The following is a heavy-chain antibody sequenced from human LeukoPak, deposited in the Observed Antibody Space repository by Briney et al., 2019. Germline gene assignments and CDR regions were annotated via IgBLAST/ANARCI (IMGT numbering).Heavy chain of an antibody. D-gene: IGHD3-22*01. Sequence: SETLSLTCTVSGGSISGYYWSWIRQPAGKGLEWIGRIYTSGNTNYNPSLKSRVTMSVDTSRNQFSLKLSSVTAADTAVYYCARDYYDSSGYCYFDYWGQGTLVTVSS. CDR2: IYTSGNT. V-gene: IGHV4-4*07. CDR1: GGSISGYY. J-gene: IGHJ4*02. CDR3: ARDYYDSSGYCYFDY.